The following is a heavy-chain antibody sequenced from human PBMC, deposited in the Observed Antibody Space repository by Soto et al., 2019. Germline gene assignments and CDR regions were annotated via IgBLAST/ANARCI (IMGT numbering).Heavy chain of an antibody. Sequence: AASVKVSCKASGYPFTGSYIHWVRQAPGQGLEWMGWINPKSGDSKYAQKFQGRVTMTTDTSITTAFMELSGLRSDDTAMFYCARAALAEPRSGEYAMDVWGQGTTVTVSS. V-gene: IGHV1-2*02. D-gene: IGHD6-19*01. CDR1: GYPFTGSY. CDR2: INPKSGDS. J-gene: IGHJ6*02. CDR3: ARAALAEPRSGEYAMDV.